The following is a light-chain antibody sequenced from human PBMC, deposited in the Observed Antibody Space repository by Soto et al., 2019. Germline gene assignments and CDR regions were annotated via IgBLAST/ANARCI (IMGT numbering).Light chain of an antibody. CDR2: EVT. Sequence: QSVLTQPPSASGSPGQSVTISCTGTSSDVGAYNYVSWYQQNPGKAPKLMIYEVTKRPSGVPDRFSGSKSGNTASLTVSGLQAEDEADYYCTSYVGNDIWVFGGGTKLTVL. J-gene: IGLJ3*02. V-gene: IGLV2-8*01. CDR3: TSYVGNDIWV. CDR1: SSDVGAYNY.